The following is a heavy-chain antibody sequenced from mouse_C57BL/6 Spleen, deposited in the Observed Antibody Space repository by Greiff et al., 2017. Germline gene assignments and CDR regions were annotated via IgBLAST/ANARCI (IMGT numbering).Heavy chain of an antibody. V-gene: IGHV1-62-2*01. J-gene: IGHJ2*01. CDR3: ARHEGGNYGSSYNYFDY. D-gene: IGHD1-1*01. CDR2: FYPGSGSI. CDR1: GYTFTEYT. Sequence: QVQLQQSGAELVKPGASVKLSCKASGYTFTEYTIHWVKQRSGQGLEWIGWFYPGSGSIKYNEKFKDKATLTADKSSSTVYMELSRLTSEDSAVYFCARHEGGNYGSSYNYFDYWGQGTTLTVSS.